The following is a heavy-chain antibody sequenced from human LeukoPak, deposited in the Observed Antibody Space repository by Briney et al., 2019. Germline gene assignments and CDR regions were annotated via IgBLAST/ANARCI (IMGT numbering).Heavy chain of an antibody. V-gene: IGHV4-61*08. CDR2: IYYSGST. Sequence: SETLSLTCAVSGGSISSGGYSWSWIRQPPGKGLEWIGYIYYSGSTNYNPSLKSRVTISVDTSKNQFSLKLSSVTAADTAVYYCARDRYLHYYGSGSYGWFDPWGQGTLVTVSS. CDR3: ARDRYLHYYGSGSYGWFDP. D-gene: IGHD3-10*01. J-gene: IGHJ5*02. CDR1: GGSISSGGYS.